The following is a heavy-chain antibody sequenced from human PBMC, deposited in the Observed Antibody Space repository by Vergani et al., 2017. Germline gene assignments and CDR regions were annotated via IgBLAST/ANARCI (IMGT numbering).Heavy chain of an antibody. CDR1: GDSMNTYY. Sequence: VLLQQPGPGLVRPSETLSLTCSVSGDSMNTYYWTWIRQPPGKGLEWIGYIYDSGDTKYNPSLKSRVTMSLDTSKNQFSLNLCSVTAADTAVYYCARGGYYDSSGYYSDAFDIWGQGTMVTVSS. V-gene: IGHV4-59*08. J-gene: IGHJ3*02. CDR2: IYDSGDT. D-gene: IGHD3-22*01. CDR3: ARGGYYDSSGYYSDAFDI.